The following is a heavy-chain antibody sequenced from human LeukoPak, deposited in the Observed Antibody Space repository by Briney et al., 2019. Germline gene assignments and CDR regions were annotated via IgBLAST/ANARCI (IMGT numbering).Heavy chain of an antibody. CDR2: IWYDGSNK. J-gene: IGHJ4*02. CDR3: ARDGYDFWSGYYPIFDY. CDR1: GFTFSSYG. V-gene: IGHV3-33*01. Sequence: PGGSLRLSCAASGFTFSSYGMHWVRQAPGKGLEWVAVIWYDGSNKYYADSVKGRFTISRDKSKNTLYLHMNGLRAEDTAVYYCARDGYDFWSGYYPIFDYWGQGTLVTVSS. D-gene: IGHD3-3*01.